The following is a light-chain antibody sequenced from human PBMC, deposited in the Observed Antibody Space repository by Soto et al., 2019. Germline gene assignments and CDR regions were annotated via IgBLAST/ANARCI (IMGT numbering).Light chain of an antibody. V-gene: IGLV1-44*01. CDR3: AAWDDSLNGYV. CDR1: SSNIGSNS. CDR2: SND. Sequence: QSVLTQPPSASGTPGQRVTISCSGSSSNIGSNSVNWYQQLPGTAPKLLIYSNDRRPSGVPDRFSGSKSGTSASLAISGLQSEDEADYYCAAWDDSLNGYVFGTGTNLTVL. J-gene: IGLJ1*01.